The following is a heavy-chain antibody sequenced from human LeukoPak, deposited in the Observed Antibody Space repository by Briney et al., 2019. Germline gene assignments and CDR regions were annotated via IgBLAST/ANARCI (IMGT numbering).Heavy chain of an antibody. J-gene: IGHJ4*02. V-gene: IGHV3-7*01. D-gene: IGHD1-1*01. CDR3: AIWTSGNY. CDR1: GFTVSGTH. CDR2: MDPSGSQK. Sequence: GGSLRLSCAASGFTVSGTHMSWVRQAPGKGLEWVANMDPSGSQKRYVDSVKGRFIISKDNPGASLYLDMYSLRAEDTAIYYCAIWTSGNYWGQGSLVTVSS.